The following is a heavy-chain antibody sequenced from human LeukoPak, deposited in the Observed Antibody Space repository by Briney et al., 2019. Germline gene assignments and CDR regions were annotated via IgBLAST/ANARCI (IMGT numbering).Heavy chain of an antibody. V-gene: IGHV4-59*01. CDR1: GGSISEYY. D-gene: IGHD1-26*01. CDR2: LYYSGNT. Sequence: KPSETLSLTCTVSGGSISEYYWIWIRQSPVRGLEWIGYLYYSGNTNYNPSLKSRLTISRDMAKNQFSLKLSSVTSADTAVYYCARGEYEDLVDNWGQGTLVTVSS. J-gene: IGHJ4*02. CDR3: ARGEYEDLVDN.